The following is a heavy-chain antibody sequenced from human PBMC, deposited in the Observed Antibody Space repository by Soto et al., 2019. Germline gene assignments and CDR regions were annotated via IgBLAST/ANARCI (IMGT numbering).Heavy chain of an antibody. CDR2: IYYSGST. J-gene: IGHJ6*02. CDR3: ASVRSVAATRGDYYYYGMDV. CDR1: GGSIGGVGCY. D-gene: IGHD2-15*01. V-gene: IGHV4-31*02. Sequence: ALEILCLTRPVSGGSIGGVGCYRSVIRQNPGEGPEWIGYIYYSGSTYYNPSLKSRVTISGDTSKNQFSLKLSSVTAADTAVYYCASVRSVAATRGDYYYYGMDVWGQGTTVTVSS.